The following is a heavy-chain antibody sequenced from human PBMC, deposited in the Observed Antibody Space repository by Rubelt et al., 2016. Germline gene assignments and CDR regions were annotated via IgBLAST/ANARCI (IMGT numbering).Heavy chain of an antibody. J-gene: IGHJ4*02. V-gene: IGHV3-21*01. CDR1: GFTFSTYS. CDR2: ISSSSYI. CDR3: ARYKCSGGSCYATFDC. Sequence: LRLSCAASGFTFSTYSMNWVRQAPGKGLEWVSSISSSSYIYYADSVKGRFTISRDNAKNSLYLQMNSLRAEDTAVYYCARYKCSGGSCYATFDCWGQGTLVTVSS. D-gene: IGHD2-15*01.